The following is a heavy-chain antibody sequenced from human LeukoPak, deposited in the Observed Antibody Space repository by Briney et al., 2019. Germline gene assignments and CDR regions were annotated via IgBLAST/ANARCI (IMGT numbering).Heavy chain of an antibody. J-gene: IGHJ4*02. V-gene: IGHV3-23*01. CDR1: GFTFTIYA. Sequence: GGSLRLSCAGSGFTFTIYALSWVRQAPGKGLEWVSAISGSGGSTYYADSVKGRFTISRDNSKNTLYLQMNSLRAEDTAVYYCAKDLGYNYWFDYWGQGTLVTVSS. CDR2: ISGSGGST. D-gene: IGHD5-24*01. CDR3: AKDLGYNYWFDY.